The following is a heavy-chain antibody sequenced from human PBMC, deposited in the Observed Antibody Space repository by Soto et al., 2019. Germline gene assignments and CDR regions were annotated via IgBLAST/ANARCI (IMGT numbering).Heavy chain of an antibody. J-gene: IGHJ4*02. Sequence: QVQLVESGGGVVQPGRSLRLPCAAFGFPFSSYAIHWVRRAPGRGLEWVAVISYDGSNKHYADSVKGRFTISRDNSKNTLYLQMNSLRAEDTAVYYCAREGSSYGYFDYWGQGTLVTVSS. V-gene: IGHV3-30-3*01. CDR2: ISYDGSNK. D-gene: IGHD5-18*01. CDR1: GFPFSSYA. CDR3: AREGSSYGYFDY.